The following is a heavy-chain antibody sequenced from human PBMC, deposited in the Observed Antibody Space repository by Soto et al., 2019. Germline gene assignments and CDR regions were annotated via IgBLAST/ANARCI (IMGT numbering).Heavy chain of an antibody. CDR2: IDPSDSYT. CDR3: ARVDSSGPKNYGMDV. CDR1: GYSFTSYW. D-gene: IGHD6-19*01. Sequence: GGSLAISCKGSGYSFTSYWISWVRQMPGKGLEWMGRIDPSDSYTNYSPSFQGHVTISADKSISTAYLQWSSLKASDTAMYYCARVDSSGPKNYGMDVWGQGTTVTVSS. J-gene: IGHJ6*02. V-gene: IGHV5-10-1*01.